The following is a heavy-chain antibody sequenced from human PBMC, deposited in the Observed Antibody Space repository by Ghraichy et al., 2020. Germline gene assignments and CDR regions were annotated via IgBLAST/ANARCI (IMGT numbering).Heavy chain of an antibody. J-gene: IGHJ4*02. Sequence: GGSLRLSCAASGFTFSNYGMHWVRQAPGRGLEWLAVIWYDGSNKYYADSVRGRLTISRDNSRNTLFMQMDSLRAEDTSVSYCVRLKGGSGSYYPDYWGQGTLVTVSA. CDR2: IWYDGSNK. CDR1: GFTFSNYG. CDR3: VRLKGGSGSYYPDY. V-gene: IGHV3-33*01. D-gene: IGHD3-10*01.